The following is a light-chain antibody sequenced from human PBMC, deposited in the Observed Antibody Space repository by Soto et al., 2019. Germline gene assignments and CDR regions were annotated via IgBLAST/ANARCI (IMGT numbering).Light chain of an antibody. CDR2: KAS. V-gene: IGKV1-5*03. J-gene: IGKJ1*01. Sequence: DVQLTKSRSSLYASEGDRVTITCRASQTISYYLNWYQQKPGKAPKLLIYKASSLESGVPSRSSGGGSGTEFTLTINNLQPDDLATYICQQYKSYSPFGRGTKV. CDR3: QQYKSYSP. CDR1: QTISYY.